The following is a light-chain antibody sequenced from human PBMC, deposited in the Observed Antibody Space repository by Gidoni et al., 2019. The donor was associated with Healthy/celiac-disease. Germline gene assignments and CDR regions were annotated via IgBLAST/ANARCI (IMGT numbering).Light chain of an antibody. J-gene: IGKJ2*03. V-gene: IGKV3-11*01. CDR2: DAS. Sequence: EIVLTQSPATLSLSPGERATLACRASQSVSIYLAWYKQNPGQAPRLLIYDASNSATGTPARFSGSGSGTDFTLTISSLEPEDFAVYYCQQRSNWPRSFGQGTKLEIK. CDR3: QQRSNWPRS. CDR1: QSVSIY.